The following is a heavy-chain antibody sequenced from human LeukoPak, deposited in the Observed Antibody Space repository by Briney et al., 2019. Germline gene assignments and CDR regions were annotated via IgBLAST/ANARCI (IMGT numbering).Heavy chain of an antibody. CDR2: IIPILGIA. D-gene: IGHD2-2*01. J-gene: IGHJ4*02. CDR1: GGTFSSYT. CDR3: AGGGNCSSTSCYRY. Sequence: ASVKVSCKASGGTFSSYTISWVRQAPGQGLEWMGRIIPILGIANYAQKFQGRVTITADKSTRTAYMELSSLRSEDTAVYYCAGGGNCSSTSCYRYWGQGTLVTVSS. V-gene: IGHV1-69*02.